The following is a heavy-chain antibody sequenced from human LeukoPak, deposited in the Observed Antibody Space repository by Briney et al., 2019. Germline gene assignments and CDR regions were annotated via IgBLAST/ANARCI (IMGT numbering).Heavy chain of an antibody. CDR1: GGTFSSYA. J-gene: IGHJ4*02. CDR3: ARGTYYYDSSTFDY. D-gene: IGHD3-22*01. V-gene: IGHV1-69*13. Sequence: SVKVSCKASGGTFSSYAISWVRQAPGQGLEWMGGISPIFDTANYAQKFQGRVTITADEPTSTAYLELSSLRSDDTAVYYCARGTYYYDSSTFDYWGQGTLVTVSS. CDR2: ISPIFDTA.